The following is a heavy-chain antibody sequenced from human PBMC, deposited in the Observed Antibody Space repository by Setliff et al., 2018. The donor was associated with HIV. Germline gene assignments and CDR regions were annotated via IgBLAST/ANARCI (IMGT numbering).Heavy chain of an antibody. CDR3: ARLRLLVVPAAMNWFDP. CDR1: GGSISTSSYY. Sequence: PSETLSLTCAVSGGSISTSSYYWGWIRQPPGKGLEWIGSIYYSGSTNYNPSLKSRVTISLDTSKNQFSLKLSSVTAADTAVYYCARLRLLVVPAAMNWFDPWGQGTLVTVSS. CDR2: IYYSGST. D-gene: IGHD2-2*01. J-gene: IGHJ5*02. V-gene: IGHV4-39*07.